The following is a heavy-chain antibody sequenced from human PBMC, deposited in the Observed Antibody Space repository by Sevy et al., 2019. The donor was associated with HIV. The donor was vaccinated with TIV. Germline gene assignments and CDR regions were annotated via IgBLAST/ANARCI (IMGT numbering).Heavy chain of an antibody. V-gene: IGHV3-15*01. CDR3: TTTTTPDIVVVPAARRGAFDI. CDR2: IKSKTDGGTT. Sequence: GGSLRLSCVASGFTFSNAWMSWVRQAPGKGLEWVGRIKSKTDGGTTDYAAPVKGRFTISRDDSKNTLYLQMNSLKTEDTAVYYCTTTTTPDIVVVPAARRGAFDIWGQGTMVTVSS. D-gene: IGHD2-2*01. CDR1: GFTFSNAW. J-gene: IGHJ3*02.